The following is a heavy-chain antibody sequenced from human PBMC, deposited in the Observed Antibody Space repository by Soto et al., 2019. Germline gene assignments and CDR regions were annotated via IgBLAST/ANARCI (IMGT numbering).Heavy chain of an antibody. CDR1: GYTFTSYG. J-gene: IGHJ4*02. D-gene: IGHD3-22*01. CDR2: IIAYFGKA. Sequence: ASVKVSCKASGYTFTSYGISWVRQAPGQGLEWMGGIIAYFGKANYAQKFQGRVTITADESTSTAYMELSSLRSEDTAVYYCARASRYYYDSSGYYYFDYWGQGTLVTVSS. V-gene: IGHV1-69*13. CDR3: ARASRYYYDSSGYYYFDY.